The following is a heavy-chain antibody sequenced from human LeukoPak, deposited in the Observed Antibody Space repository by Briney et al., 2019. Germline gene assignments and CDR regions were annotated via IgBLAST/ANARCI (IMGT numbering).Heavy chain of an antibody. CDR1: GGSISSSSYF. Sequence: KASETLSLTCTVSGGSISSSSYFWGWIRQTPGKGLEWIGSMWYSGSTYYHPSLKSRVTITVHTSRNQVSLRLSSVTAADTAVYFCARHKGYYYDSKNAFDIWGQGTRVTVSS. V-gene: IGHV4-39*01. CDR2: MWYSGST. J-gene: IGHJ3*02. D-gene: IGHD3-22*01. CDR3: ARHKGYYYDSKNAFDI.